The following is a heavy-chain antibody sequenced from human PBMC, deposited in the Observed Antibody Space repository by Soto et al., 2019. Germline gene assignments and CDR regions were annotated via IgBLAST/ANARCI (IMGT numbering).Heavy chain of an antibody. CDR2: IYSGGST. J-gene: IGHJ6*03. V-gene: IGHV3-66*01. CDR3: ARAGGYCSGGSCYSGYYYYYYYMDV. D-gene: IGHD2-15*01. CDR1: GFTVSSNY. Sequence: GGSLRLSCAASGFTVSSNYMSWVRQAPGKGLEWVSVIYSGGSTYYADSVKGRFTISRDNSKNTLYLQMNSLRAEDTAVYYCARAGGYCSGGSCYSGYYYYYYYMDVWGKGTTVTVSS.